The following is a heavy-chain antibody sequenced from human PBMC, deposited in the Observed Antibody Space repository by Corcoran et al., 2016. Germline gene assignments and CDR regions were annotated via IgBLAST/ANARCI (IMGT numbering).Heavy chain of an antibody. CDR3: ARIDSYGYGFDY. J-gene: IGHJ4*02. CDR2: IFSNDEK. V-gene: IGHV2-26*01. CDR1: GFSLSNARMG. D-gene: IGHD5-18*01. Sequence: QVTLKESGPVLVKPTETLTLTCTVSGFSLSNARMGVSWIRQPPGKALEWLAHIFSNDEKSYSTSLKSRLTISTATAKSQVVLTLTNMDPVDTATYYCARIDSYGYGFDYWGQGTLVTVSS.